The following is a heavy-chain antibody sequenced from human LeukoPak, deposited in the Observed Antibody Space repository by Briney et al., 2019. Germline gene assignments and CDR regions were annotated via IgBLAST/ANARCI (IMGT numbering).Heavy chain of an antibody. D-gene: IGHD1-26*01. CDR1: GGSILSTTW. V-gene: IGHV4-4*02. CDR3: ARESGAFSPFGF. J-gene: IGHJ4*02. Sequence: SETLSLTCAASGGSILSTTWWRCVRQPPGRGLEWIGEVHLSGASNYNPSLKGRFNMSIDNSRNQLSRELTSVTAADTATYYCARESGAFSPFGFWGQGTLVTVSS. CDR2: VHLSGAS.